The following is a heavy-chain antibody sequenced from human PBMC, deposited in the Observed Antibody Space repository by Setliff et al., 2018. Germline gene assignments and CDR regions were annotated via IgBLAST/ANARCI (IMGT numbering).Heavy chain of an antibody. CDR1: GDSISSRPFY. J-gene: IGHJ6*03. D-gene: IGHD3-3*01. CDR3: ARMTGFQYIDV. CDR2: XXXXWST. Sequence: SETLSLTCTVSGDSISSRPFYWGWFRQPAGKELEWIGXXXXXWSTIYXXSLKSRVTILLDTSKNQFSLTLTSVTAADTAVYYCARMTGFQYIDVWGKGTTVTVSS. V-gene: IGHV4-61*02.